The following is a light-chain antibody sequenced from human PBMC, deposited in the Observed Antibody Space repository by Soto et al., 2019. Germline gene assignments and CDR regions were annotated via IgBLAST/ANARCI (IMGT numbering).Light chain of an antibody. Sequence: IQMNQSQSSLSASVVDIVTLNCPKNHSISSYLNWYQQKPGKAPKVLIYAASTLQSGVPSRFSGSGAGTDFTLTISSLQPEDFATYFCQQSYTTPFTFGPGTKVDIK. CDR3: QQSYTTPFT. CDR1: HSISSY. CDR2: AAS. V-gene: IGKV1-39*01. J-gene: IGKJ3*01.